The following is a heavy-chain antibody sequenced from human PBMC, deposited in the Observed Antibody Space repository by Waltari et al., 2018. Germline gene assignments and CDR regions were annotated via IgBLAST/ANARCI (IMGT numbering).Heavy chain of an antibody. CDR1: GFTCSCYE. D-gene: IGHD5-12*01. J-gene: IGHJ4*02. V-gene: IGHV3-48*03. Sequence: EVQLVESGGGLVQPGGSRRLSCAASGFTCSCYEMKGVPQAPGKGLEWVSYISRSGSTIYYADSVKGRFTISRDNAKNSLYLQMNSLRAEDTAVYYCARDQKFDSGYAYWGQGTLVTVSS. CDR2: ISRSGSTI. CDR3: ARDQKFDSGYAY.